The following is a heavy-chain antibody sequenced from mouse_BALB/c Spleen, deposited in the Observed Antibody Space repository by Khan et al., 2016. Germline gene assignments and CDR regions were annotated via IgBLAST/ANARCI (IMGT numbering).Heavy chain of an antibody. CDR2: ISYSGST. J-gene: IGHJ2*01. Sequence: EVQLQESGPGLVKPSQSLSLTCTVTGYSITSGYGWNWIRQFPGNKLEWMGYISYSGSTNYTPSLKSRISITRDTSKNQFFQQLNTVTTEDTATYYCARTARIKYWGQGTTLTVAS. V-gene: IGHV3-2*02. CDR3: ARTARIKY. CDR1: GYSITSGYG. D-gene: IGHD1-2*01.